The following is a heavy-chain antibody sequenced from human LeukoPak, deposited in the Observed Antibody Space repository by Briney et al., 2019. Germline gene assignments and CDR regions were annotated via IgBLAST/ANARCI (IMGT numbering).Heavy chain of an antibody. D-gene: IGHD2-2*01. CDR3: AKDPRPQPLV. CDR2: ISYDGSNK. Sequence: PGRSLRLSCAASGFTFSSYGIHWVREAPGKGLEWVAVISYDGSNKYYADSVKGRFTISRDNSKNTLYLQMNSLRAEDTAVYYCAKDPRPQPLVWGQGTLVTVSS. J-gene: IGHJ4*02. V-gene: IGHV3-30*18. CDR1: GFTFSSYG.